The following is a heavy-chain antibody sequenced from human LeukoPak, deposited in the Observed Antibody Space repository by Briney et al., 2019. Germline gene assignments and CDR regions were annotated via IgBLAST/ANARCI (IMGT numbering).Heavy chain of an antibody. CDR2: IYYSGST. CDR3: AAYGLGSSRRFDP. Sequence: PSETLSLTCAVYGGSFSGYYWTWIRQHPGKGLEWIGYIYYSGSTYYSPSLKSRVTISLDTSKNQFSLNLSSVTAADTAVYYCAAYGLGSSRRFDPWGQGTLVTVSS. D-gene: IGHD3-10*01. V-gene: IGHV4-31*11. CDR1: GGSFSGYY. J-gene: IGHJ5*02.